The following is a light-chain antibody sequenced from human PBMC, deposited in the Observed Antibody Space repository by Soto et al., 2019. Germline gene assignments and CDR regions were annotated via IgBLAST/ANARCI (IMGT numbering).Light chain of an antibody. CDR1: SSYVGGYNY. Sequence: QSVLTQPASVSGSPGQSITISCTGTSSYVGGYNYVSWYQQHPGKAPKLMIYDVSNRPSGVSNRFSGSKSGNTASLTISGLQAEDEADYYCSSYTSSIVVFGGGTKLTVL. V-gene: IGLV2-14*01. CDR3: SSYTSSIVV. J-gene: IGLJ2*01. CDR2: DVS.